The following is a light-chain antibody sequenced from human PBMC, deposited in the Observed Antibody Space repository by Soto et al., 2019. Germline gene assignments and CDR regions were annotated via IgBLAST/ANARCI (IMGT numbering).Light chain of an antibody. CDR3: QQRDNWPQD. J-gene: IGKJ5*01. Sequence: VVLTQFPGTLSLSPGETATLSCGASQRVSNNFLGWYQQKPGLPPRLLIYDATSRANGIPERFSGRGSGTHFTLTISRLEPEDFAVYYCQQRDNWPQDFGQGTRLEIK. V-gene: IGKV3D-20*01. CDR1: QRVSNNF. CDR2: DAT.